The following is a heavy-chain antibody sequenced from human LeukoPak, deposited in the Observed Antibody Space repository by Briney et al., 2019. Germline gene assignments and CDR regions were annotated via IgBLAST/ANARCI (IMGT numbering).Heavy chain of an antibody. V-gene: IGHV4-59*01. CDR2: IYYSGST. J-gene: IGHJ4*02. D-gene: IGHD2-2*02. CDR1: GGSISSYY. CDR3: ARDGGDPYCSSTSCYMGLDY. Sequence: SETLSLTSTVSGGSISSYYWSWIRQPPGKGLEWIGYIYYSGSTNYNPSLKSRVTISVDTSKNQFSLKLSSVTAADTAVYYCARDGGDPYCSSTSCYMGLDYWGQGTLVTVSS.